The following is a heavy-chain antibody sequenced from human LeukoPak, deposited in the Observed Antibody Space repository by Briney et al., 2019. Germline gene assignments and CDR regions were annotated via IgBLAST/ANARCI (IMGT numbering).Heavy chain of an antibody. D-gene: IGHD7-27*01. V-gene: IGHV3-21*01. Sequence: PGGTLRLSCAASVFTFSDYTISWVRQAPGKGLEWVSSIPFNYTYIYYADPLKGRFTISRDNAKNSLYLQMNSLRAEDTAVYYCARVLSGEPPYFDYWGQGTLGTVSS. CDR1: VFTFSDYT. CDR2: IPFNYTYI. CDR3: ARVLSGEPPYFDY. J-gene: IGHJ4*02.